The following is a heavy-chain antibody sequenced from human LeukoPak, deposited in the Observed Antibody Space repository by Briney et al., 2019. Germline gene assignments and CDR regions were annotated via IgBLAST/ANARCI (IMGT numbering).Heavy chain of an antibody. V-gene: IGHV1-69*05. CDR2: IIPIFGTA. CDR3: ARDTELVLGRLYYYMDV. D-gene: IGHD6-6*01. CDR1: GGTFSSYA. J-gene: IGHJ6*03. Sequence: GASVKVSCKASGGTFSSYAISWVRQAPGQGLEWMGGIIPIFGTANYAQKFQGRVTITTDESTSTAYMELSRLRSDDTAVYYCARDTELVLGRLYYYMDVWGKGTTVTVSS.